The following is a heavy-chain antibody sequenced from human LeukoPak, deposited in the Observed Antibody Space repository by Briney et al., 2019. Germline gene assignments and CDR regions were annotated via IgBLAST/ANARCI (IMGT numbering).Heavy chain of an antibody. V-gene: IGHV3-23*01. CDR1: GFTFSSYG. J-gene: IGHJ4*02. Sequence: GGSLRLSCAASGFTFSSYGMSWVSQAPGKGLEWVSAISGSGGSTYYADSVKGRFTISRDNSKNTLYLQMNSLRAEGTAVYYCAKDCVAPYCSSTSCYDYWGQGTLVTVSS. CDR3: AKDCVAPYCSSTSCYDY. D-gene: IGHD2-2*01. CDR2: ISGSGGST.